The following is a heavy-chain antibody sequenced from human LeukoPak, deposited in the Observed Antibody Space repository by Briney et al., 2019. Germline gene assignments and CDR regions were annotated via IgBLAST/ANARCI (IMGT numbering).Heavy chain of an antibody. D-gene: IGHD5-18*01. J-gene: IGHJ6*03. Sequence: GESLKISCKGSGYSFTSYWIGWVRQMPGKGLEWMGIIYPGDSDTRYSPSFQGQVTISADKSISTAYLQWSSLKASDTAMYYCARGGYTYAYYYYYMDVWGKGTTVTVFS. CDR2: IYPGDSDT. V-gene: IGHV5-51*01. CDR3: ARGGYTYAYYYYYMDV. CDR1: GYSFTSYW.